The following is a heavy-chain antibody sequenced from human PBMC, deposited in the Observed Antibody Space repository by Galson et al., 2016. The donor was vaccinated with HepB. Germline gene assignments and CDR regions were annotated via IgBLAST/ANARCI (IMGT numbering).Heavy chain of an antibody. J-gene: IGHJ4*02. CDR1: GYTFSAYY. V-gene: IGHV1-2*06. CDR2: INPKSGGT. Sequence: SVKVSCKASGYTFSAYYMHWVRQAPGQGPEWLGRINPKSGGTDYAREFPGRVTMTRDTSISSVYMELNSLTSDDTAIYYCGKHGGFDYWGQGALVTVSS. CDR3: GKHGGFDY. D-gene: IGHD3-16*01.